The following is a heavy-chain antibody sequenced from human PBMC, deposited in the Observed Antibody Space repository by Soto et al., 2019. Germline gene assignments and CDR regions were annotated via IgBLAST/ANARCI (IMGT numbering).Heavy chain of an antibody. CDR3: AKEVGVGRQPLSYMDV. Sequence: GGSLRLSCAASGFTFSSYGMHWVRQAPGKGLEWVAVISYDGSNKYYADSVKGRFTISRDNSKNTLYLQMNSLRAEDTAVYYCAKEVGVGRQPLSYMDVWGKGTTVTVSS. V-gene: IGHV3-30*18. J-gene: IGHJ6*03. CDR1: GFTFSSYG. D-gene: IGHD2-15*01. CDR2: ISYDGSNK.